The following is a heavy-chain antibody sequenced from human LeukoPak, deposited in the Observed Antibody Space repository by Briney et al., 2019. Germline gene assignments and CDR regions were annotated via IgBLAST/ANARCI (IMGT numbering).Heavy chain of an antibody. Sequence: GASVKVSCKASGYTLTSYYMHWVRQAPGQGLEWMGIINPSGGSTSYAQKFQGRVTMTRDTSTSTVYMGLSSLRSEDTAVYYCARDYRATKDYWGQGTLVTVSS. J-gene: IGHJ4*02. V-gene: IGHV1-46*01. D-gene: IGHD5-12*01. CDR1: GYTLTSYY. CDR3: ARDYRATKDY. CDR2: INPSGGST.